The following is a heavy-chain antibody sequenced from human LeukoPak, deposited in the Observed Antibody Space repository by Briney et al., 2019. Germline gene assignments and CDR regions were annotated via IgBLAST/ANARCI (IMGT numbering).Heavy chain of an antibody. V-gene: IGHV3-21*01. J-gene: IGHJ4*02. Sequence: PGESLRLSCAASGFTFSTYSMNWLRLAPGKGLEWVSSISPDSNYKYYADSVKGRFTISRDNSKNTLYLQMNSLRAEDTAVYYCARDPDYGDQELDYWGQGTLVTVSS. CDR2: ISPDSNYK. CDR3: ARDPDYGDQELDY. D-gene: IGHD4-17*01. CDR1: GFTFSTYS.